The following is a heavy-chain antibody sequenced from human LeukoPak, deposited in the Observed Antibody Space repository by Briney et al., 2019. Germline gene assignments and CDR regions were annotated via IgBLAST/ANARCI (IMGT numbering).Heavy chain of an antibody. CDR2: VNHSGST. J-gene: IGHJ1*01. D-gene: IGHD6-13*01. V-gene: IGHV4-34*01. CDR3: ARDESYSSIAGTHPSKYFQH. CDR1: GGSFSGYY. Sequence: SETLSLTCAVYGGSFSGYYWSWIRQPPGKGLEWIGEVNHSGSTNYNPSLKSRVTISVDTSKNQFSLKLSSVTAADTAVYYCARDESYSSIAGTHPSKYFQHWGQGTLVTVSS.